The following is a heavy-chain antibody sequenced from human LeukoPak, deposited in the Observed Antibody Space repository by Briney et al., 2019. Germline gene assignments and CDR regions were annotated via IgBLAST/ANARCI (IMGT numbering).Heavy chain of an antibody. CDR2: IIPIFGTA. V-gene: IGHV1-69*05. CDR1: GGTFSSYA. Sequence: GSSVKVSCKASGGTFSSYAISWVRQAPGQGLEWMGGIIPIFGTANYAQKFQGRVTITTDESMSTAYMELSSLRSEDTAVYYCARDALNTVTNWGSQGDWFDPWGQGTLVTVSS. CDR3: ARDALNTVTNWGSQGDWFDP. J-gene: IGHJ5*02. D-gene: IGHD7-27*01.